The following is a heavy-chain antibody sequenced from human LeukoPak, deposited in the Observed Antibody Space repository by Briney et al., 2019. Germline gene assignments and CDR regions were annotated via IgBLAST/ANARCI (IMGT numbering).Heavy chain of an antibody. J-gene: IGHJ4*02. V-gene: IGHV4-34*01. Sequence: SETLSLTCAVYGGSFSGYYWSWIRQPPGKGLEWIGEINHSGSTNYNPSLKSRVTISVDTSKNQFSLKLSSVTAADTAVYYCARGSVFYVWGSYRRYPPLDYWGQGALVTVSS. CDR3: ARGSVFYVWGSYRRYPPLDY. CDR2: INHSGST. CDR1: GGSFSGYY. D-gene: IGHD3-16*02.